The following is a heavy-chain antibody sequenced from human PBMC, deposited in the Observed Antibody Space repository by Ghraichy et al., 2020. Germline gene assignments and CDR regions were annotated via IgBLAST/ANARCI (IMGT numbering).Heavy chain of an antibody. Sequence: GGSLRLSCAASGFTFSSYGMQWVRQAPGKGLEWVAVISNAGSTKYYADSVKGRFSISRDNSKNTVYLQMNSLRAEDTAVYYCAKEYDSRGYGAHLDYWGQGSLVTVSS. V-gene: IGHV3-30*18. J-gene: IGHJ4*02. CDR3: AKEYDSRGYGAHLDY. D-gene: IGHD3-22*01. CDR1: GFTFSSYG. CDR2: ISNAGSTK.